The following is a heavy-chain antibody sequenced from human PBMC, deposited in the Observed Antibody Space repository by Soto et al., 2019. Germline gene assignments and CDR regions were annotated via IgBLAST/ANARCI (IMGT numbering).Heavy chain of an antibody. J-gene: IGHJ6*02. V-gene: IGHV5-51*01. Sequence: GESLTSSCKXAGYSFTSYWIGWVRQMPGKGLEWMGIIYPGDSDTRYSPSFQGQVTISADKSISTAYLQWSSLKASDTAMYYCASTRYSSSSGYYYYGMDVWGQGTTVTFSS. CDR2: IYPGDSDT. CDR1: GYSFTSYW. CDR3: ASTRYSSSSGYYYYGMDV. D-gene: IGHD6-6*01.